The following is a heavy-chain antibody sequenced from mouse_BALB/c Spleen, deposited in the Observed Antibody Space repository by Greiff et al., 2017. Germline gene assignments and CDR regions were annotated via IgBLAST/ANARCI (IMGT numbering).Heavy chain of an antibody. J-gene: IGHJ4*01. CDR3: ARWYGSSYDAMDY. CDR2: ISTYYGNT. V-gene: IGHV1-67*01. Sequence: VQLQQSGPELVRPGVSVKISCKGSGYTFTDYAMHWVKQSHAKSLEWIGVISTYYGNTNYNQKFKGKATMTVDKSPSTAYMELARLTSEDSAIYYCARWYGSSYDAMDYWGQGTSVTVSS. D-gene: IGHD1-1*01. CDR1: GYTFTDYA.